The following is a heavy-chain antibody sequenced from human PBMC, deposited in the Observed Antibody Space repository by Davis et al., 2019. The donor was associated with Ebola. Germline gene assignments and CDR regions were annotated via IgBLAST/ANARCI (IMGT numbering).Heavy chain of an antibody. CDR3: ARGRGCSGGSCYYYYGMDV. D-gene: IGHD2-15*01. Sequence: GPLRLPCAVYGWSSRGYYWSWIRQSPGKGLDWIGEVFDSGSTNYNPSLKSRVTLSVDTSKNQFSLKLTSVTAADTAVYYCARGRGCSGGSCYYYYGMDVWGQGTTVTVSS. J-gene: IGHJ6*02. V-gene: IGHV4-34*01. CDR2: VFDSGST. CDR1: GWSSRGYY.